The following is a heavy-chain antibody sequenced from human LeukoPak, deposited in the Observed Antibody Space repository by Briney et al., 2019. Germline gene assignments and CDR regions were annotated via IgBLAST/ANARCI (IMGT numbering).Heavy chain of an antibody. J-gene: IGHJ4*02. CDR2: IYYSGST. V-gene: IGHV4-39*01. CDR3: ARQLISGSYRFDY. CDR1: GGSISSSSYY. Sequence: SETLSLTCTVSGGSISSSSYYWGWIRQPPGKGLEWIGSIYYSGSTYYNPSLKSRVTISVDTSKNQFSLKLSSVTAADTAVYYCARQLISGSYRFDYWGQGTLVTVS. D-gene: IGHD1-26*01.